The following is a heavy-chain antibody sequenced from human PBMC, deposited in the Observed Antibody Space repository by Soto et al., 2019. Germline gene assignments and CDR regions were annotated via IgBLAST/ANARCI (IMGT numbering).Heavy chain of an antibody. CDR1: GFTFSIYA. Sequence: PGGSLRLSCAASGFTFSIYAMTWVRQAPGKGLDWVSAISSNGGSTYYANSVKGRFTISRDNSKNTLYLQMGSLRAEDMAVYYCAKGELGFLSWLDAFDIWGQGTMVTVSS. J-gene: IGHJ3*02. CDR2: ISSNGGST. D-gene: IGHD3-9*01. CDR3: AKGELGFLSWLDAFDI. V-gene: IGHV3-64*01.